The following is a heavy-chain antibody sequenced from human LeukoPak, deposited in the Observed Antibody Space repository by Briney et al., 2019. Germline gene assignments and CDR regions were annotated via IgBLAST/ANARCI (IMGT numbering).Heavy chain of an antibody. V-gene: IGHV4-59*08. Sequence: GSLRLSCEASGVTFSSYVMSWVRQAPGKGLEWIGYIYYSGSSNYNPSLRSRITMSVDTPKNQFSLKLSSVTAADTAVYYCASLTYYYDSTGYHYLNYFDYWGQGTLVNVSS. D-gene: IGHD3-22*01. J-gene: IGHJ4*02. CDR2: IYYSGSS. CDR1: GVTFSSYV. CDR3: ASLTYYYDSTGYHYLNYFDY.